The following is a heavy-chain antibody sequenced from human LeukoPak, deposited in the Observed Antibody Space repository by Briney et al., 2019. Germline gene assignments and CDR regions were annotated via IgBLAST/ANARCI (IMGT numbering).Heavy chain of an antibody. CDR3: AKAGSQQQLVPYDY. J-gene: IGHJ4*02. CDR1: GFTFSSYA. Sequence: GGSLRLSCAASGFTFSSYAMSWVRQAPGKGLEWVSAISGSGGSTYYADSVKGRFTISRDNSKNTLYLQMNSLRAEDTAVYYCAKAGSQQQLVPYDYWGQGTLVTVSS. CDR2: ISGSGGST. V-gene: IGHV3-23*01. D-gene: IGHD6-13*01.